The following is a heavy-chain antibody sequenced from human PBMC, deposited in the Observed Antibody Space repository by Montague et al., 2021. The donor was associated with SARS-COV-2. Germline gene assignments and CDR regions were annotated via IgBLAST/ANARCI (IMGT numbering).Heavy chain of an antibody. Sequence: SETLSLTCAVYGGSFSGYYWSWSRQPPGKGLEWMGKINHSGSTNYNPSLKSQGTITVDTAKNQFSLKLSPVTAADTAVYYCARGSKKISERWLQFDDAFDIWGQGTMVTVSS. D-gene: IGHD5-24*01. CDR1: GGSFSGYY. V-gene: IGHV4-34*01. CDR3: ARGSKKISERWLQFDDAFDI. J-gene: IGHJ3*02. CDR2: INHSGST.